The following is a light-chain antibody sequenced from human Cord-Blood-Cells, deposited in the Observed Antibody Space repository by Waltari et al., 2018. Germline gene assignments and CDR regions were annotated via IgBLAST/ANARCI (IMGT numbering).Light chain of an antibody. V-gene: IGLV2-23*01. CDR3: CSYAGSSTYV. J-gene: IGLJ1*01. CDR1: SSDVGRFNL. Sequence: QPALTQPASVSGSPGQSITISCTRTSSDVGRFNLVSWYQQHPGKAPKLVIYEGSKRPSGVSNRFSGSKSGNTASLTISGLQAEDDADDYCCSYAGSSTYVCGTGTKVTVL. CDR2: EGS.